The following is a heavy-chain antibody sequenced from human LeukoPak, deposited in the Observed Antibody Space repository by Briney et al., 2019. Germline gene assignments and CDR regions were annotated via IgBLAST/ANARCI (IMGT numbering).Heavy chain of an antibody. J-gene: IGHJ5*02. V-gene: IGHV3-23*01. Sequence: PGGSLRLSCAASGFTFSSYAMSWVRQAPGKGLEWVSAISGSGGSTYYADSVKGRFTISRDNYKNTLYLQMNSLRAEDTAVYYCAKDLRFGELSWFDPWGQGTLVTVSS. D-gene: IGHD3-10*01. CDR1: GFTFSSYA. CDR3: AKDLRFGELSWFDP. CDR2: ISGSGGST.